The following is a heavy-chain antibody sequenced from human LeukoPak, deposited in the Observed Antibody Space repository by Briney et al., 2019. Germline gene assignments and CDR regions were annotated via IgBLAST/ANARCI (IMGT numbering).Heavy chain of an antibody. D-gene: IGHD4-17*01. CDR3: TRGSSYGDYSTAFDY. CDR2: SGSTT. V-gene: IGHV3-23*01. Sequence: GGSLRLSCAASGFIFSNYAMTWVRQAPGKGLEWVSSSGSTTDYSDSVKGRFTISRDNSKNTLYLQMNSLRADDTAVYYCTRGSSYGDYSTAFDYWGQGALVTVSS. J-gene: IGHJ4*02. CDR1: GFIFSNYA.